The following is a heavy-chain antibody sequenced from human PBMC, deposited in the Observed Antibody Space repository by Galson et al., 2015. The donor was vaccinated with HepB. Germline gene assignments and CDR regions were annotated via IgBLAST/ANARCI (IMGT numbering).Heavy chain of an antibody. J-gene: IGHJ3*02. Sequence: SLRLSCAASGFTFRSYSMNWVRQAPGRGLEWLSYISSSSSTTSYADSVKGRFTISRDNAKNSLHLQMNSLRDEDTTVYYCASGPAHYGFDICGQGTQVTVS. CDR2: ISSSSSTT. V-gene: IGHV3-48*02. CDR3: ASGPAHYGFDI. CDR1: GFTFRSYS.